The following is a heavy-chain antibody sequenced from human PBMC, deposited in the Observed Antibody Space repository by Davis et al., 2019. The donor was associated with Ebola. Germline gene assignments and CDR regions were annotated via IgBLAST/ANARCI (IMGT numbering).Heavy chain of an antibody. V-gene: IGHV3-30*02. J-gene: IGHJ2*01. Sequence: AGSLRLSCAASGFAFTNYGMHWVRQAPGKGLEWVAFIPYDGSSKFYADSVKGRFTISRDNFKYTLYLQMSSLRAEDTAVYYCAKDKTTVTQYWYLDLWGRGTLVTVSS. CDR1: GFAFTNYG. D-gene: IGHD4-17*01. CDR2: IPYDGSSK. CDR3: AKDKTTVTQYWYLDL.